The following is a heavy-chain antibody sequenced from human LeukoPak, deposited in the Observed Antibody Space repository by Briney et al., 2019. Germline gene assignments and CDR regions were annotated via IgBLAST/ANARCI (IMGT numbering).Heavy chain of an antibody. CDR1: GFTFSSYG. J-gene: IGHJ4*02. D-gene: IGHD1-1*01. CDR2: IWYDGSNK. Sequence: GRSLRLSCAASGFTFSSYGMHWVRQAPGKGLEWVAVIWYDGSNKYYADSVKGRFTISRDNSKNTLYLQMNSLRTEDTAVYYCARDQPDPAGTGPRFDYWGQGSLVTVSS. CDR3: ARDQPDPAGTGPRFDY. V-gene: IGHV3-33*01.